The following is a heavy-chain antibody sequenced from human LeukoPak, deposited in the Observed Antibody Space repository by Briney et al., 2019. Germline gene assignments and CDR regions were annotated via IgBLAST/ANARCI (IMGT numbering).Heavy chain of an antibody. V-gene: IGHV3-11*01. D-gene: IGHD5-18*01. Sequence: PGGSLRLSCAASGFTFSDYYMSWIRQAPGKGLEWVSYISSSGSTIYYADSVKGRFTISRDNAKNSLYLQMNSLRAEDTAVYYCARDVDSYGSLDTPKLGFDPWGQGTLVTVSS. CDR1: GFTFSDYY. J-gene: IGHJ5*02. CDR2: ISSSGSTI. CDR3: ARDVDSYGSLDTPKLGFDP.